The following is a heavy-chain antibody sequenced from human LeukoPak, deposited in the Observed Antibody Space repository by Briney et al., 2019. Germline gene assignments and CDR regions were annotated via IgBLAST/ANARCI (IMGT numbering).Heavy chain of an antibody. J-gene: IGHJ4*02. V-gene: IGHV4-34*01. CDR3: ARRVSMVRGFDY. D-gene: IGHD3-10*01. Sequence: SETLSLTCAVYGGSFSGYYWSWIRQPPGKGLEWIGEINHSGSTNYNPSLKSRVTISVDTSKNQFSLKLSSVTAADTAVYYCARRVSMVRGFDYWGQGTLVTVSS. CDR2: INHSGST. CDR1: GGSFSGYY.